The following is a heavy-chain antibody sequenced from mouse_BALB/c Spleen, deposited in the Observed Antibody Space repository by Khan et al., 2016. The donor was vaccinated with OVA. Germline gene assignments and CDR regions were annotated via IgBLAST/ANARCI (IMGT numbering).Heavy chain of an antibody. D-gene: IGHD2-4*01. V-gene: IGHV2-6-1*01. CDR3: ARQPYYHYNVMDY. CDR2: ICTDGST. J-gene: IGHJ4*01. CDR1: GFSLTNSG. Sequence: VQLKESGPGLVAPSQSLSITCTISGFSLTNSGVHWVRQPPGKGLEWLGVICTDGSTPYNSALNSRLTITNDKAKSQVFLKMNSLQTDDTAIYSCARQPYYHYNVMDYWGQGTSVTVSS.